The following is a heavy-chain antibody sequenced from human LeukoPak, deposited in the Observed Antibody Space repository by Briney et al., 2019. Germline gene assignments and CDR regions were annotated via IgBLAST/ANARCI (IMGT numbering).Heavy chain of an antibody. Sequence: GGSLRLSCAASVFTFSSYWMSWVRQAPAKGLEWVANIKQDGSEKYYVDSVKGRLTISRDNAMNSLYLQMNSLRAEDTAVYYCARLRGSYSSDYWGQGTLVTVSS. J-gene: IGHJ4*02. CDR2: IKQDGSEK. CDR3: ARLRGSYSSDY. V-gene: IGHV3-7*01. D-gene: IGHD1-26*01. CDR1: VFTFSSYW.